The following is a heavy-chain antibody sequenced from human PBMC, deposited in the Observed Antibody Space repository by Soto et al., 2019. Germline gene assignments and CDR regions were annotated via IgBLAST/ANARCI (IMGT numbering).Heavy chain of an antibody. V-gene: IGHV1-69*02. CDR2: IIPILGIA. Sequence: QVQLVQSGAEVKKPGSSVKVSCKASGGTFSSYTISWVRQAPGQGLEWMGRIIPILGIANYAQKFQGRVTIAADKSTSTAYMELSSLRSEDTAVYYCARQQWPYGMDVWGQGTTVTVSS. CDR3: ARQQWPYGMDV. J-gene: IGHJ6*02. D-gene: IGHD6-19*01. CDR1: GGTFSSYT.